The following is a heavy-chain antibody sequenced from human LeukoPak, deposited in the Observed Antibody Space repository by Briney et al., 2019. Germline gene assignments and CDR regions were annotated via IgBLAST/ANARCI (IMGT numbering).Heavy chain of an antibody. CDR3: ARDRYIMITFGGPFDY. Sequence: PGGSLRLSCAASGFTFSSYSMNWVRQAPGKGLEWVSSISSSSSYIYYADSVKGRFTISRDNAKNSLYLQMNSLRAEDTAVYYCARDRYIMITFGGPFDYWGQGTLVTVSS. J-gene: IGHJ4*02. V-gene: IGHV3-21*01. D-gene: IGHD3-16*01. CDR1: GFTFSSYS. CDR2: ISSSSSYI.